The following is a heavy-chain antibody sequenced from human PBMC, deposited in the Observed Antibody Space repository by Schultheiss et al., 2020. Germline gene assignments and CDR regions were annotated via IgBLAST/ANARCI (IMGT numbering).Heavy chain of an antibody. CDR1: GFIFSDYS. D-gene: IGHD2-2*01. CDR2: IRSKAYGGTT. J-gene: IGHJ6*02. V-gene: IGHV3-49*04. CDR3: ARVDGIVVVPAAYYYYYYGMDV. Sequence: GGSLRLSCAASGFIFSDYSMTWVRQAPGKGLEWVGFIRSKAYGGTTEYAASVKGRFTISRDDSKSIAYLQMNSLKTEDTAVYYCARVDGIVVVPAAYYYYYYGMDVWGQGTTVTVSS.